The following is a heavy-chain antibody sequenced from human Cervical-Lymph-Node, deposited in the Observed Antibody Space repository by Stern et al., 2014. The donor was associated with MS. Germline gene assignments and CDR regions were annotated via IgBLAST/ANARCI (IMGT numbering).Heavy chain of an antibody. V-gene: IGHV7-4-1*02. J-gene: IGHJ4*02. CDR3: ARDPHDYGDRFDY. D-gene: IGHD4-17*01. CDR1: GYSFTHFA. CDR2: INTNTGNP. Sequence: QVQLVQSGSELKKPGASVKVSCKASGYSFTHFALNWVRHAPGQGLQWMGWINTNTGNPSYAQAFTGRFVFSLDTSVSTAYLQISSLKAEDTAVYYCARDPHDYGDRFDYWAREPWSPSPQ.